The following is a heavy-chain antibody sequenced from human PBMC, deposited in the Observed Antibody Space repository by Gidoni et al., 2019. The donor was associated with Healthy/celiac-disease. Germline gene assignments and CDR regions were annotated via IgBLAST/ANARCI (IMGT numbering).Heavy chain of an antibody. J-gene: IGHJ6*02. D-gene: IGHD3-16*01. CDR2: ISWHSCSI. V-gene: IGHV3-9*01. CDR3: SRLPCAYYGMDV. CDR1: GFTFDDYA. Sequence: EVKLAESGGVWVQPGRCRRLACAASGFTFDDYAMHWVRQAPGKGFELVSCISWHSCSIGYADSVKGRLTISRDHAQNSLSLQINRLRAEDPALYYCSRLPCAYYGMDVWGQGTTVTVSS.